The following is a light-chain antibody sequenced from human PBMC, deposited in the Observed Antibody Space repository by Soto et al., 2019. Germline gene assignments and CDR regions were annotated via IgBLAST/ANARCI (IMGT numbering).Light chain of an antibody. CDR3: QQYDSYSPT. CDR1: QSISTY. J-gene: IGKJ1*01. Sequence: DIQMTQSPSTLSESIGDRVTITCRASQSISTYLAWFQQKPGKAPKLLIYKASTLQSGVPSRFSGSGSGTEFTLTISSLQPYDSATYYCQQYDSYSPTFGQGTKVEIK. V-gene: IGKV1-5*03. CDR2: KAS.